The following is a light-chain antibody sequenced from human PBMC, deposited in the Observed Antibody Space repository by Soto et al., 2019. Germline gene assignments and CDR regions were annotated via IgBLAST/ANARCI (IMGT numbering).Light chain of an antibody. CDR1: TSDVGAYNY. Sequence: QSVLTQPASVSGSPGQSVNISCTGSTSDVGAYNYVAWYQHKPGKAPRLLIYEVDHRPSGISPRFSGSKSGNTASLTISGLQTDDEADYYCSSYTVINTAVFGGGTKLTVL. V-gene: IGLV2-14*01. CDR2: EVD. J-gene: IGLJ3*02. CDR3: SSYTVINTAV.